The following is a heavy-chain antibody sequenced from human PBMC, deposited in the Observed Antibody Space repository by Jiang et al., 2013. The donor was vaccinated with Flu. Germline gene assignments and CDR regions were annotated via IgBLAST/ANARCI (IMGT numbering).Heavy chain of an antibody. V-gene: IGHV4-4*07. J-gene: IGHJ5*02. CDR2: IYTSGST. CDR3: AREANYYDSSGYYYANWFDP. Sequence: RQPAGKGLEWIGRIYTSGSTNYNPSLKSRVTMSVDTSKNQFSLKLSSVTAADTAVYYCAREANYYDSSGYYYANWFDPWGQGTLVTVSS. D-gene: IGHD3-22*01.